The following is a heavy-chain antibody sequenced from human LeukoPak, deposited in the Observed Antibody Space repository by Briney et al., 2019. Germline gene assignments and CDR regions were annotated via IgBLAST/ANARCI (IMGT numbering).Heavy chain of an antibody. CDR3: ARSDYYDSSGYYYPEYYCYYYVDV. CDR2: ISAYNGDT. J-gene: IGHJ6*03. D-gene: IGHD3-22*01. V-gene: IGHV1-18*01. Sequence: ASVKVSCKASGYTFTSYGITWVRQAPGQGLEWMGWISAYNGDTNYAQKLQGRVTMTTDTSTSTAYMELRSLRSDDTAVYYCARSDYYDSSGYYYPEYYCYYYVDVWGKGTTVTISS. CDR1: GYTFTSYG.